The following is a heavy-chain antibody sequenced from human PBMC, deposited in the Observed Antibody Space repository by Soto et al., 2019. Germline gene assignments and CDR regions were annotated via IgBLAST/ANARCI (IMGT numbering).Heavy chain of an antibody. CDR1: GGSVSSHH. CDR3: ATYRRGEGGRGY. J-gene: IGHJ1*01. D-gene: IGHD3-16*01. V-gene: IGHV4-59*08. CDR2: DYSDST. Sequence: QVQLQESGPGLVKPSETLSLTCTVSGGSVSSHHLTWIRQPPGKGLEWIGDYSDSTSYSPPLKSQVTISSDTTKNQSSLKRSSVTAKDKAVYYCATYRRGEGGRGYWGQGTLVTVSS.